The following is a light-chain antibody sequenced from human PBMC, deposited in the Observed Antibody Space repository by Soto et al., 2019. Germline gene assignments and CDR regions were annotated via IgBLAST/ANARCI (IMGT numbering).Light chain of an antibody. CDR3: QQRSNWPHT. J-gene: IGKJ3*01. CDR1: QSVSSY. V-gene: IGKV3-11*01. CDR2: DAS. Sequence: EIVLTQSPATLSLSPGERATLSYRASQSVSSYLAWYQQKPGRAPWLLIYDASNRATGIPARFSGSGSGTDFTLTISSLEPEDFAVYYCQQRSNWPHTFGPGTKVDIK.